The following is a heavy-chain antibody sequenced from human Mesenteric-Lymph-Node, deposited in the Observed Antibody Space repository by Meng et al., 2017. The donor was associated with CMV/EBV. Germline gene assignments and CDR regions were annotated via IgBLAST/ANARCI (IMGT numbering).Heavy chain of an antibody. V-gene: IGHV4-39*01. CDR2: VHYTGST. D-gene: IGHD6-19*01. Sequence: LVLLWCGPRLRTPSATPSPTSMSPGSSISSFCYVGWIRQPPGRGLAWIGSVHYTGSTYYSPSLKSRVTVSVDTSKNQFSLRLTSVTAADTAVYYCARPFPSWQSPRLDPFGAWGQGTLVTVSS. J-gene: IGHJ5*02. CDR1: GSSISSFCY. CDR3: ARPFPSWQSPRLDPFGA.